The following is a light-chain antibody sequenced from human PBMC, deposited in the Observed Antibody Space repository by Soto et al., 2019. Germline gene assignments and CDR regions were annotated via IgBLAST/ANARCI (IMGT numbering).Light chain of an antibody. CDR1: SSNIGTSS. CDR3: AAWVDSLNGHV. J-gene: IGLJ1*01. Sequence: QSVLTQPHSASGTPGQRVTISCSGSSSNIGTSSVHWFQQLPGTAPKLLISTTNQRPSGVPERFSGSKSGTSASLAISGLQSEDEAEYYCAAWVDSLNGHVFGTGTKVTVL. V-gene: IGLV1-44*01. CDR2: TTN.